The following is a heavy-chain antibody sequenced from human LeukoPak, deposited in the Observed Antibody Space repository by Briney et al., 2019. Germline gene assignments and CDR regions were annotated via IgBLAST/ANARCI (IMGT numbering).Heavy chain of an antibody. CDR2: ISTTGTTI. CDR3: ARVWQDYSGVDY. Sequence: TGGSLRLSCAAFGFTFSAYHINWVRQAPGKGLEWISSISTTGTTIHYADSVKGRFAISRDNAKSSLYLQMNSLRDEDTAVYYCARVWQDYSGVDYWGQGTLVTVSS. D-gene: IGHD2-21*01. V-gene: IGHV3-48*02. CDR1: GFTFSAYH. J-gene: IGHJ4*02.